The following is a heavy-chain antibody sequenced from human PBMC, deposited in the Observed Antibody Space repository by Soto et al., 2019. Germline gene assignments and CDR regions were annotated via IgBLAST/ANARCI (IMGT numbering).Heavy chain of an antibody. CDR3: ARDGGWLQTRYYFDY. D-gene: IGHD3-16*01. Sequence: QVQLVQSGAEVKKPGSSVRVSCKSSGGTFSNNAITWVRQAPGQGLEWMGGIIPIFGTATYAQKFQGRVTITAAKSTRTAYMELSSLKSEDTAVYYCARDGGWLQTRYYFDYWGQGTLVTVSS. CDR1: GGTFSNNA. J-gene: IGHJ4*02. CDR2: IIPIFGTA. V-gene: IGHV1-69*06.